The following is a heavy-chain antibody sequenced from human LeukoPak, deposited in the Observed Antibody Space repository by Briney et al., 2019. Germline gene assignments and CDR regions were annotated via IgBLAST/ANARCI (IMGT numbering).Heavy chain of an antibody. D-gene: IGHD2-2*01. CDR1: GFTFSSYS. V-gene: IGHV3-48*02. Sequence: PGGSLRLSCAASGFTFSSYSMNWVRQAPGKGLEWVSYISSSSSTIYYADSVKGRFTLSRDNAKNSLYLQMNSLRDEDTAVYYCARHTIVVVPAAWFDYYYGMDVWGQGTTVTVSS. CDR3: ARHTIVVVPAAWFDYYYGMDV. CDR2: ISSSSSTI. J-gene: IGHJ6*02.